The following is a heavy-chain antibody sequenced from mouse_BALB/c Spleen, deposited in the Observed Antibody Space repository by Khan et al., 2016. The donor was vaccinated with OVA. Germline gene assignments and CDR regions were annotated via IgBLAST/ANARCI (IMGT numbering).Heavy chain of an antibody. D-gene: IGHD1-1*01. Sequence: EVELVESGGGLVKPGGSLKLSCAASGFAFSSYSMSWVRQTPEKRLEWVATITSGGSYTYYPDSVKGRFTISRDNAKNTLYLQLSSLKSEDTARNYCTRDRNYYGSTFYFDYWGQGTTLTVSS. V-gene: IGHV5-6-4*01. CDR2: ITSGGSYT. CDR3: TRDRNYYGSTFYFDY. J-gene: IGHJ2*01. CDR1: GFAFSSYS.